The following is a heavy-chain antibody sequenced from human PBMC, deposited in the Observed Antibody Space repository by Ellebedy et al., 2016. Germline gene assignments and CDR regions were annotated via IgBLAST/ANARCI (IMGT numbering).Heavy chain of an antibody. CDR1: GFTFSSYA. D-gene: IGHD4-23*01. CDR2: LNDRGTST. J-gene: IGHJ4*02. V-gene: IGHV3-23*01. CDR3: AKGSVARGADY. Sequence: GGSLRLXCAASGFTFSSYAMSWVRQAPGKGLEWVSSLNDRGTSTHYADSVKGRFTISRDNSKNTLYLQMNSLRAEDTAVYYCAKGSVARGADYWGQGTLVTVSS.